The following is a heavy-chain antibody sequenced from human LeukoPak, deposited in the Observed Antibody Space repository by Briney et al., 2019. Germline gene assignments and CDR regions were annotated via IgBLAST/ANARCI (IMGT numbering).Heavy chain of an antibody. CDR1: GFIVSNIY. V-gene: IGHV3-23*01. D-gene: IGHD6-13*01. CDR3: ARTIAQYSNSWLYFYYGLDV. Sequence: GGSLRLSCAASGFIVSNIYMSWVRQAPGKGLEWVSSISGGSEDTYYADSVKGRFTISRDNSKSTLYLQMNSLRAEDTAVYYCARTIAQYSNSWLYFYYGLDVWGQGTTVTVSS. J-gene: IGHJ6*02. CDR2: ISGGSEDT.